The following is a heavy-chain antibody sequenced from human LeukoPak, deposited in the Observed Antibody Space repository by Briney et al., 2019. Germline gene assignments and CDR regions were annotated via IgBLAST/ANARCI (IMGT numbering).Heavy chain of an antibody. J-gene: IGHJ4*02. Sequence: GGSLRLSCAASGFTFSSYAMSWVRQAPGKGLEWVSAISGSGGSTYYADSVKGRFTISRDNSKNTLYLQMNSLRAEDTAVYYCARDLRLSTSGSYLFDYWGQGTLVTVSS. CDR1: GFTFSSYA. V-gene: IGHV3-23*01. CDR3: ARDLRLSTSGSYLFDY. D-gene: IGHD1-26*01. CDR2: ISGSGGST.